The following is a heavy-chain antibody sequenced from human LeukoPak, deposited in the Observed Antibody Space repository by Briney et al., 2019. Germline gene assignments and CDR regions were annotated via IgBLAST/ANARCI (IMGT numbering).Heavy chain of an antibody. CDR2: INPNSGFT. J-gene: IGHJ4*02. CDR3: ARGIMINQIWPAFDY. D-gene: IGHD3-16*01. Sequence: ASVKVSCKASGYTFIGYYMHWVRQAPGQGLEWMGWINPNSGFTNYAQKFQGRVTMTRDTSISTACMELSRLRSDDTAVYSCARGIMINQIWPAFDYWGQGTLVTVSS. V-gene: IGHV1-2*02. CDR1: GYTFIGYY.